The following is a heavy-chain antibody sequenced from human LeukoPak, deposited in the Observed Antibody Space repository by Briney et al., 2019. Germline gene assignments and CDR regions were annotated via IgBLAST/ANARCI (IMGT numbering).Heavy chain of an antibody. V-gene: IGHV1-18*01. D-gene: IGHD6-6*01. CDR1: GYTFTSYG. CDR3: ARSIVAFDAFDI. CDR2: ISAYNGNT. J-gene: IGHJ3*02. Sequence: ASVKVSCKASGYTFTSYGISWVRQAPGQGLEWMGWISAYNGNTNYAQKLQGRVTMTRDTSTSTVYMELSSLRSEDTAVYYCARSIVAFDAFDIWGQGTMVTVSS.